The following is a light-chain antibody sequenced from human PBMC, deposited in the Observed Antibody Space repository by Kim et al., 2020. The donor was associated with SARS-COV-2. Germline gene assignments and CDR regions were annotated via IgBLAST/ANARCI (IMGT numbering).Light chain of an antibody. J-gene: IGKJ2*01. V-gene: IGKV3-20*01. CDR3: QQYGSSMYT. Sequence: LAPGERATLCCRASQSVSSSYLAWYQQKPGQAPRLLIYGASSRATGIPDRFSGSGSGTDFTLTISRLEAEDFAVYYCQQYGSSMYTFGQGTKLEI. CDR1: QSVSSSY. CDR2: GAS.